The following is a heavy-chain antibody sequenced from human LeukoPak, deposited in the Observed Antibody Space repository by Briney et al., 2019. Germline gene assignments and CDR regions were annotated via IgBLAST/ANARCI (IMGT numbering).Heavy chain of an antibody. D-gene: IGHD6-19*01. CDR2: ISYDGSNK. CDR3: ARSPRGGAVAGTGGY. Sequence: GGSPRLSCAASGFTFSSYAMHWVRQAPGKGLEWVAVISYDGSNKYYADSVKGRFTISRDNSKNTLYLQMNSLRAEDTAVYYCARSPRGGAVAGTGGYWGQGTLVTVSS. J-gene: IGHJ4*02. V-gene: IGHV3-30-3*01. CDR1: GFTFSSYA.